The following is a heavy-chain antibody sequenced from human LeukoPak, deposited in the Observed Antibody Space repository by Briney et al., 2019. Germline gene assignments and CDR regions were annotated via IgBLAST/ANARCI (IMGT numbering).Heavy chain of an antibody. V-gene: IGHV3-21*01. Sequence: GGSLRLSCAASGFTFSSYSMNWVRQAPGKGLEWVSSISSSSSYIYYADSVKGRFTISRDNAKNSLYLQMNSLRAEDTAVYYCARGEQQWLVLYAFDIWGQGTMVTASS. CDR1: GFTFSSYS. CDR2: ISSSSSYI. CDR3: ARGEQQWLVLYAFDI. J-gene: IGHJ3*02. D-gene: IGHD6-19*01.